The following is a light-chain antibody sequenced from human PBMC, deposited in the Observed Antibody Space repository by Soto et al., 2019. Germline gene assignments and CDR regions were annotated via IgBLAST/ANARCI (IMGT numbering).Light chain of an antibody. CDR2: KAS. V-gene: IGKV1-5*03. CDR3: QQYSNSPLT. J-gene: IGKJ4*01. Sequence: DIQMNQSPSTLSASAGDRVTITCRASQSITSWLAWYQQKPGKAPKLLIYKASSLESGVPSRFSGSGSGTDFTLTISSLQPDDFATYYCQQYSNSPLTFRGGTKVEIK. CDR1: QSITSW.